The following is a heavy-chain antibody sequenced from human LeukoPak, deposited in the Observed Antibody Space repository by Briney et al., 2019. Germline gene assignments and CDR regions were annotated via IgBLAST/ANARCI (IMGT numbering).Heavy chain of an antibody. CDR2: INPNSGGT. V-gene: IGHV1-2*02. CDR1: GYTFTGYY. CDR3: AGDLAESSSWYHADYYYYMDV. D-gene: IGHD6-13*01. Sequence: GASVKVSCKASGYTFTGYYMHWVRQAPGQGLEWMGWINPNSGGTNYAQKFQGRVTMTRDTSISTAYMELSRLRSDDTAVYYCAGDLAESSSWYHADYYYYMDVWGKGTTVTVSS. J-gene: IGHJ6*03.